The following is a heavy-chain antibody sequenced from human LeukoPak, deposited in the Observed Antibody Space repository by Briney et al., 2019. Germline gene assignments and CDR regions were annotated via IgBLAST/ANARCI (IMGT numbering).Heavy chain of an antibody. CDR2: ISGSGGST. D-gene: IGHD4-17*01. Sequence: GGSLRLSCAASGFTFSSYVMSWVRQAPGKGLEWVSGISGSGGSTYYADSVKGRFTISRDNSKNTLYLQMNSLRAEDTAVYYCAKANGDPPDYWGQGTLVTVSS. CDR3: AKANGDPPDY. V-gene: IGHV3-23*01. CDR1: GFTFSSYV. J-gene: IGHJ4*02.